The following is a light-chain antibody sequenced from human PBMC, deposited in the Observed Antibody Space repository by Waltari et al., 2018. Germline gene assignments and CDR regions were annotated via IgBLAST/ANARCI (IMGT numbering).Light chain of an antibody. CDR1: QSVPGSH. Sequence: EIVLTQSPGILSLSPGESATLSCRASQSVPGSHLAWYQQKLGQAPRLSIHGASGRANGIPDRFSGSGSGTDFTLTISRLEPEDFAVYYCQQYGSAPDTVGGGTKVEIK. CDR3: QQYGSAPDT. J-gene: IGKJ4*01. V-gene: IGKV3-20*01. CDR2: GAS.